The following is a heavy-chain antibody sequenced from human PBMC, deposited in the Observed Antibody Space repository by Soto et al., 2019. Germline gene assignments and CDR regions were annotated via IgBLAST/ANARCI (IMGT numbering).Heavy chain of an antibody. V-gene: IGHV3-21*01. D-gene: IGHD3-10*01. CDR2: SSSSDTYK. J-gene: IGHJ4*02. CDR1: GFTLSSYS. CDR3: ARDGSGSYYANLDF. Sequence: EVQLVESGGGPVKPGGSLRLSCAVSGFTLSSYSMNWVRQAPGKGLEWVSSSSSSDTYKYYADSVKGRFTISRDNAKNSVYLQMNSLRAEDTAVYYCARDGSGSYYANLDFWGQGTLVTVSS.